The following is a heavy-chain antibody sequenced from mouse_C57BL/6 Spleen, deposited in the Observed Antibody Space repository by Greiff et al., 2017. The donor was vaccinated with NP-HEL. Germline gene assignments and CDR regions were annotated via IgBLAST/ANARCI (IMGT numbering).Heavy chain of an antibody. D-gene: IGHD1-1*01. CDR3: AREEVRDYCCIPVAY. V-gene: IGHV1-59*01. CDR2: IDPSDSYT. Sequence: QVQLQQPGAELVRPGTSVKLSCKASGYTFTSYWMHWVKQRPGQGLEWIGVIDPSDSYTNYNQKFKGKATLTVDTSSSTAYMQLSSLTSEDSAVYDCAREEVRDYCCIPVAYWGQGTLVTVSA. CDR1: GYTFTSYW. J-gene: IGHJ3*01.